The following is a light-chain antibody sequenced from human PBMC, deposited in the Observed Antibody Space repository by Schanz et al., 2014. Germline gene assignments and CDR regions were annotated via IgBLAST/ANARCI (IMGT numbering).Light chain of an antibody. CDR3: QQYGNSPRT. CDR1: QSVGRN. V-gene: IGKV3-15*01. Sequence: EIVMTQSPATLSVSPGDRATLSCRASQSVGRNLAWYQQKPGQAPRLLIYGASTRATGIPAKFSGSGSGTDFTLTISNLEPEDFAVYYCQQYGNSPRTFGQGTKVEIK. CDR2: GAS. J-gene: IGKJ1*01.